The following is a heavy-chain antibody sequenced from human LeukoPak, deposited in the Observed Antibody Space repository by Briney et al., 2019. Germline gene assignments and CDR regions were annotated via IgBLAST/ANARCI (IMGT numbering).Heavy chain of an antibody. CDR2: ISGSGGST. V-gene: IGHV3-23*01. D-gene: IGHD3-10*01. CDR3: PKDQVRGFGEFDY. CDR1: GFTFSSYA. J-gene: IGHJ4*02. Sequence: GGSLRLSCAASGFTFSSYAMSWVRQAPGKGLEWVSAISGSGGSTYYADSVKGRFTISRDNSKNTLYLQMNSLRAEDTAVYYCPKDQVRGFGEFDYWGQGTLVTVSS.